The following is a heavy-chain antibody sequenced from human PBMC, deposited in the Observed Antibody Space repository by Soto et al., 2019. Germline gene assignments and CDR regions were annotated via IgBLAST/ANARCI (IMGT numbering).Heavy chain of an antibody. Sequence: GESLKISCAASGFTFSNAWMNWVRQAPGKGLEWVGRIKSKTDGGTTDYAAPVKGRFTISRDDSKNTLYLQMNSLKTEDTAVYYCTTRADCSSTSCYGYYYYGMDVWGQGTTVTVSS. CDR2: IKSKTDGGTT. D-gene: IGHD2-2*01. V-gene: IGHV3-15*07. J-gene: IGHJ6*02. CDR1: GFTFSNAW. CDR3: TTRADCSSTSCYGYYYYGMDV.